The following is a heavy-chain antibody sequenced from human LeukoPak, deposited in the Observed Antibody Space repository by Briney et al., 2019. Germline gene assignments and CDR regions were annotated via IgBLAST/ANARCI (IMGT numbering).Heavy chain of an antibody. Sequence: HPGGSLRLSCAASGFTFSSYGMHWVRQAPGKGLEWVAFIRYDGSNKYYADSVKGRFTTSRDNSKNTLYLQMNSLRAEDTAVYYCAKGSHYDFWSGYPDYWGQGTLVTVSS. J-gene: IGHJ4*02. CDR1: GFTFSSYG. V-gene: IGHV3-30*02. D-gene: IGHD3-3*01. CDR3: AKGSHYDFWSGYPDY. CDR2: IRYDGSNK.